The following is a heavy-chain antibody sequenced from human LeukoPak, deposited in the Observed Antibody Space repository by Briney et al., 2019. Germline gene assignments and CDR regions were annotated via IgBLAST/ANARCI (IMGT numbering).Heavy chain of an antibody. CDR1: GGTFSSYA. Sequence: GASVKVSCKASGGTFSSYAISWVRQAPGQGLEWMGRIIPILGIANYAQKFQGRVTITADKSTSTAYMELSSLRTEDTAVYYCVRDREDGYGDLNGFDPWGQGALVTVSS. J-gene: IGHJ5*02. CDR3: VRDREDGYGDLNGFDP. CDR2: IIPILGIA. D-gene: IGHD4-17*01. V-gene: IGHV1-69*04.